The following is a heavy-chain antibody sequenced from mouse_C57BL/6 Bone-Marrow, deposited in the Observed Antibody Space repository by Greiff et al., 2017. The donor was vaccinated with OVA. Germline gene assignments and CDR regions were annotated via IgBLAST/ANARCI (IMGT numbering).Heavy chain of an antibody. CDR3: ARRVDDYDEALGYYYAMDY. J-gene: IGHJ4*01. CDR2: INPDSSTI. Sequence: EVKLQESGGGLVQPGGSLKLSCAASGIDFSRYWMSWVRWAPGKGLEWIGEINPDSSTINYAPSLKDKFIISRDNANNTLYLQMSKVRSEDTALYYCARRVDDYDEALGYYYAMDYWGQGTSVTVSS. V-gene: IGHV4-1*01. CDR1: GIDFSRYW. D-gene: IGHD2-4*01.